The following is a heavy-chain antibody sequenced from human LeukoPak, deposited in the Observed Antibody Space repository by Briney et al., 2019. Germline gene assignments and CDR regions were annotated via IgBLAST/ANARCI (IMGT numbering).Heavy chain of an antibody. V-gene: IGHV4-39*01. CDR3: AHRLPYFFDY. CDR1: GGSVSTSTYY. CDR2: IYYSGST. Sequence: SETLTLTCTVSGGSVSTSTYYWGWIPQPTGKGLEWFGSIYYSGSTYYNPSLKSRVNLSVDTSKNQFSLKLRSVTAADTAVYYCAHRLPYFFDYWARGTLVRVSS. J-gene: IGHJ4*02.